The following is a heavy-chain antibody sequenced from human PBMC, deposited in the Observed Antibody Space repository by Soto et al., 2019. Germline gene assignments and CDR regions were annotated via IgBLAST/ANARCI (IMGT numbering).Heavy chain of an antibody. J-gene: IGHJ4*02. D-gene: IGHD3-3*01. V-gene: IGHV3-30*18. CDR1: GFTFSVFG. CDR2: ISNDGNSE. CDR3: AKTITTIGVSSTGRGALLDN. Sequence: QVQLVESGGGVVQPGRSLRLSCAASGFTFSVFGMHWVRQAPGKGLEWVAVISNDGNSEHYADSVKGRFTISRDNSKNTFYLQKNSLCVEDTAVYYFAKTITTIGVSSTGRGALLDNLGQGILVSVSS.